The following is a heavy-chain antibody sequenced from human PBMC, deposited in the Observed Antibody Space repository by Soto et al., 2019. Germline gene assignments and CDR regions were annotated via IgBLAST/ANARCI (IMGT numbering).Heavy chain of an antibody. D-gene: IGHD6-13*01. CDR1: GFTFSSYW. CDR2: IKQDGSEK. V-gene: IGHV3-7*01. J-gene: IGHJ4*02. CDR3: ARDTPLYSSSRRPLGY. Sequence: EVQLVESGGGLVQPGGSLRLSCAAAGFTFSSYWMSWVRQAPGKGLEWLANIKQDGSEKYYVDSVKDRFTISRDDAKNSLFLQMNSLRAEDTGVYYCARDTPLYSSSRRPLGYWGEGTLVTVSS.